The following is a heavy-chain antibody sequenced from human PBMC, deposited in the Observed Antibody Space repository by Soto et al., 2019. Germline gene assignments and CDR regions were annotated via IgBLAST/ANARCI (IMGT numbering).Heavy chain of an antibody. J-gene: IGHJ4*02. V-gene: IGHV4-34*01. CDR1: GGSFSGYY. CDR2: INHSGST. Sequence: PSETLSLTCAVYGGSFSGYYWSWIRQPPGKGLEWIGEINHSGSTNYNPSLKSRVTISVDTSKNQFSLKLSSVTAADTAVYYCARGLIQLLYDFDYWGQGTLVTVSS. CDR3: ARGLIQLLYDFDY. D-gene: IGHD5-18*01.